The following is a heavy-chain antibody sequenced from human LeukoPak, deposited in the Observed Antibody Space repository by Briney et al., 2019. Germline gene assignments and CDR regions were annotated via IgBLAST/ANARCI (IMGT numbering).Heavy chain of an antibody. V-gene: IGHV3-48*03. CDR1: GFTFGSYG. CDR2: ISDSSSTI. CDR3: ARWGATGYGDY. J-gene: IGHJ4*02. Sequence: QPGGSLRLSCAASGFTFGSYGMNWVRQAPGKGLEWVSYISDSSSTIYYADSVKGRLTISRDNAKNSLYLQMNSLRAEDTAVYYCARWGATGYGDYWGQGTLVTVSS. D-gene: IGHD3-9*01.